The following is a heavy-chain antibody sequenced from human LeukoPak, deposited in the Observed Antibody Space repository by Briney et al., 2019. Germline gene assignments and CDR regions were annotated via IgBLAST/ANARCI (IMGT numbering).Heavy chain of an antibody. CDR1: GGSISNSNYY. V-gene: IGHV4-61*01. J-gene: IGHJ6*03. D-gene: IGHD1-26*01. CDR3: ASGSYSYYYMDV. Sequence: SETLSLTCTVSGGSISNSNYYWSWIRQPPGKGLEWIGYIYYSGSTNYNPSLKSRVTISVDTSKNQFSLKLSSVTAADTAVYYCASGSYSYYYMDVWGKGTTVTVSS. CDR2: IYYSGST.